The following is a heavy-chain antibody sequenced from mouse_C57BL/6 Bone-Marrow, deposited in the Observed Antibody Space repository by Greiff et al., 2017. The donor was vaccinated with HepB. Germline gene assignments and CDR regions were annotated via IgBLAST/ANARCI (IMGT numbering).Heavy chain of an antibody. CDR3: ARKGDITIY. J-gene: IGHJ2*01. V-gene: IGHV1-81*01. Sequence: QVQLQQSGAELARPGASVKLSCKASGYTFTSYGISWVKQRTGQGLEWIGEIYPRSGNTYYNEKFKGKATLTADKSSSTAYMELRSLTSEDSAVYFCARKGDITIYWGQGTTLTVSS. D-gene: IGHD2-4*01. CDR1: GYTFTSYG. CDR2: IYPRSGNT.